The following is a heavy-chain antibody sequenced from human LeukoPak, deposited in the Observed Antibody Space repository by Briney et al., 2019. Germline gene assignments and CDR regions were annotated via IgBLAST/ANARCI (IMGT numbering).Heavy chain of an antibody. J-gene: IGHJ5*02. D-gene: IGHD3-9*01. CDR3: ARDRYDILTGYNNWFDP. CDR2: ISYDGSNK. V-gene: IGHV3-30*04. CDR1: GFTFSSYA. Sequence: PGGSLRLSCAASGFTFSSYAMHWVRQAPGKGLEWVAVISYDGSNKYYADSVKGRFTISRDNSKNTLYLQMNSLRAEDTAVYYCARDRYDILTGYNNWFDPWGQGTLVTVSS.